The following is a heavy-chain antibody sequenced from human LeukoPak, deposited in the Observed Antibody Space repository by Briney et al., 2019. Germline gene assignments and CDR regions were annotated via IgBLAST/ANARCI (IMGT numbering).Heavy chain of an antibody. CDR3: AKFRGSERTVIDC. CDR1: GFTFSSYA. V-gene: IGHV3-23*01. J-gene: IGHJ4*02. Sequence: GGSLRLSCAASGFTFSSYAMSWVRQAPGKGLEWVSTISGGGRTWYADSVKGRFTISRDNSKNTVEVQLNSLRAEDTAVYYCAKFRGSERTVIDCWGQGTLVTVSS. D-gene: IGHD1-1*01. CDR2: ISGGGRT.